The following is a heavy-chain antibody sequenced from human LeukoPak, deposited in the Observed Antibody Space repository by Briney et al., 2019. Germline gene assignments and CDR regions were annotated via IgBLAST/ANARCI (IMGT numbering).Heavy chain of an antibody. Sequence: SETLSLTCTVSGGSISTFYWNWIRQPPGKGLEWIASIFYSGSTYYNPSLKSRVTISVDTSKNQLSLKLSPLTAADTAVYYCARHEYSGSYYGLSWFDPWGQGTLVTVSS. J-gene: IGHJ5*02. CDR2: IFYSGST. CDR1: GGSISTFY. D-gene: IGHD1-26*01. CDR3: ARHEYSGSYYGLSWFDP. V-gene: IGHV4-39*01.